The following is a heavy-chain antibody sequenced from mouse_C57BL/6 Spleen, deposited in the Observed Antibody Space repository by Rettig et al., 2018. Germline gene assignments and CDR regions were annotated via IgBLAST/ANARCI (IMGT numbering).Heavy chain of an antibody. CDR3: ARSVFAY. Sequence: DYNMDWVKQSHGKSLEWIGDINPNNGGTIYNQKFKGKATLTVDKSSSTAYMELRSLTSEETAVYYCARSVFAYWGQGTLVTVSA. J-gene: IGHJ3*01. CDR2: INPNNGGT. V-gene: IGHV1-18*01. CDR1: DYN.